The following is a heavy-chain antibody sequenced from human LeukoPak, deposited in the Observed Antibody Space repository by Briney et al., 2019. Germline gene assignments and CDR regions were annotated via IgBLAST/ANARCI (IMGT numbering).Heavy chain of an antibody. J-gene: IGHJ4*02. Sequence: GGSLRLSCAASGFTFSSYSMNWVRQAPGKGLEWVSYISSSSSTIYYADSVKGRFTISRDNAKNSLYLQMNSLRAEDTAVYYCARENTKSTWGYWGQGTLVTVSS. D-gene: IGHD2-8*01. CDR1: GFTFSSYS. CDR3: ARENTKSTWGY. V-gene: IGHV3-48*04. CDR2: ISSSSSTI.